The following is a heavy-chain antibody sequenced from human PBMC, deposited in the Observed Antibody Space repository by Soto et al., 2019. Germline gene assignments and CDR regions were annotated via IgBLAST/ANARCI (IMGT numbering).Heavy chain of an antibody. CDR2: MNPNSGNT. CDR1: GYTFTSYD. CDR3: ARDREYYDCLTGYWYYYNGMDV. D-gene: IGHD3-9*01. Sequence: QVQLVQSGAEVKKPGASVKVSCKASGYTFTSYDINWVRQATGQGLEWMGWMNPNSGNTGYAQKCQGRVTKTRNTSIRTAYIGLSSLRSEDTAVYYYARDREYYDCLTGYWYYYNGMDVLGQGTTVNVSS. V-gene: IGHV1-8*01. J-gene: IGHJ6*02.